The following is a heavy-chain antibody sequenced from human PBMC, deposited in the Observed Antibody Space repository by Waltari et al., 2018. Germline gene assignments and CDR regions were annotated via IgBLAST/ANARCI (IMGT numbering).Heavy chain of an antibody. J-gene: IGHJ3*02. CDR2: INPRGGRT. V-gene: IGHV1-46*01. CDR1: GYMFTSYY. CDR3: AREDDAFDI. Sequence: QVQLVQSGAEVKKPGASVKVSCRASGYMFTSYYMHWVRQAPGQGLEWMGIINPRGGRTTYAQKFQGRVTMTRDTSTSTVYMELSSLRSEDTAVYYCAREDDAFDIWGQGTMVTVSS.